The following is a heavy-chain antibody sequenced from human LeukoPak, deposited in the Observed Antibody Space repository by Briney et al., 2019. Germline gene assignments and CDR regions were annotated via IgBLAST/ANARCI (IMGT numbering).Heavy chain of an antibody. CDR1: GFTFSSYA. V-gene: IGHV3-23*01. CDR2: ITSSGAAT. D-gene: IGHD3-22*01. J-gene: IGHJ4*02. CDR3: AKDRPNYYGSNGHYYKLNGDC. Sequence: GGSLRLSCAASGFTFSSYAMSWVRQAPGKGLEWVSSITSSGAATYYADSVKGRFTISRDNSDNTLYLQVNSLRAEDTAVYHCAKDRPNYYGSNGHYYKLNGDCWGQGTLVTVSS.